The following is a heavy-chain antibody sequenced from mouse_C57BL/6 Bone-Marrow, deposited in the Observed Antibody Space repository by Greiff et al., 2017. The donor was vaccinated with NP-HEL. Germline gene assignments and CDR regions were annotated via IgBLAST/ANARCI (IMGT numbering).Heavy chain of an antibody. CDR1: GYAFSSYW. CDR3: ARGDYGSSRFGYAMDY. CDR2: IYPGDGDT. V-gene: IGHV1-80*01. D-gene: IGHD1-1*01. Sequence: QVQLQQSGAELVKPGASVKISCKASGYAFSSYWMNWVTERPGKGLEWIGQIYPGDGDTKYNGKFKGKATLTADKSSSTAYMQVSSLTSEDSAVDFCARGDYGSSRFGYAMDYWGQGTSVTVSS. J-gene: IGHJ4*01.